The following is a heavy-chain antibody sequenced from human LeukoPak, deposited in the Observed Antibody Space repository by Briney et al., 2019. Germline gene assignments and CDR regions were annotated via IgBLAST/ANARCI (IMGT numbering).Heavy chain of an antibody. CDR2: IRSKAYRGTT. J-gene: IGHJ6*02. D-gene: IGHD5-18*01. CDR1: GCTFGDHA. V-gene: IGHV3-49*04. Sequence: PGRSLRLSCTGSGCTFGDHAMSWVRQAPGKGLEWVGFIRSKAYRGTTEYAASVKGRFAISRDDSASIAYLQMNSLRTEDTAVYYCARGPIQLWIHNAMDVWGQGTTVTVSS. CDR3: ARGPIQLWIHNAMDV.